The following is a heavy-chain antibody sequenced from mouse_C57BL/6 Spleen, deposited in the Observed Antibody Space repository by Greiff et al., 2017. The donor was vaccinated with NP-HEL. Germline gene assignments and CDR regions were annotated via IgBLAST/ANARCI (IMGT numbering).Heavy chain of an antibody. CDR2: IDPEDGET. J-gene: IGHJ2*01. V-gene: IGHV14-2*01. Sequence: VQLKESGAELVKPGASVKLSCTASGFNIKDYYLHWVKQRTEQGLEWIGRIDPEDGETKYAPKFQDKATITADTASNTAYLQLCSLTSEDTAVYYCARGGFFDYWGQGTTLTVSS. CDR3: ARGGFFDY. CDR1: GFNIKDYY.